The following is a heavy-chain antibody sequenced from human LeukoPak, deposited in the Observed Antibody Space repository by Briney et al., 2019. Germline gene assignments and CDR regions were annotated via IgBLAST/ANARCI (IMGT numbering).Heavy chain of an antibody. CDR1: GGSISSHTYS. J-gene: IGHJ5*02. CDR2: LSYSAHT. Sequence: SETLSLTCTVSGGSISSHTYSWGWVRQPPGQGLEWIGTLSYSAHTFYSSSLKSRVTISGDTSKNQFSLILTSVTAADTAVYYCARHMGPHIIRGVLRNNWFDPWGQGTLVTVSS. CDR3: ARHMGPHIIRGVLRNNWFDP. V-gene: IGHV4-39*01. D-gene: IGHD3-10*01.